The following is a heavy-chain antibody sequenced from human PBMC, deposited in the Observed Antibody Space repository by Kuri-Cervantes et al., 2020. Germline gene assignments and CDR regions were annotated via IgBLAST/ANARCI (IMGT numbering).Heavy chain of an antibody. V-gene: IGHV3-11*04. CDR1: GFTFSDYY. Sequence: GESLKISCAASGFTFSDYYMSWIRQAPGKGLEWVSYISSSGSTIYYADSVKGRFTISRDNAKNSLYLQMNSLRAEDTAVYYCARISRGYSGYGALDYWGQGTLVTVSS. D-gene: IGHD5-12*01. CDR2: ISSSGSTI. CDR3: ARISRGYSGYGALDY. J-gene: IGHJ4*02.